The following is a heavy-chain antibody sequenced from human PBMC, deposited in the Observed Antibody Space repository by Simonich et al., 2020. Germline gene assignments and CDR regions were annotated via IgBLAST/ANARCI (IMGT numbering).Heavy chain of an antibody. Sequence: QVQLQESGPGLVKPSETLSLTCPVSGGSISSYYWSWIRQPPGKGLEWIGYINYSGSTNYNPALKSRVTISVDTSKNQFSLKLSSVTAADTAVYYCARHKFWGEVVTAIPGYWYFDLWGRGTLVTVSS. D-gene: IGHD2-21*02. CDR2: INYSGST. CDR1: GGSISSYY. V-gene: IGHV4-59*08. CDR3: ARHKFWGEVVTAIPGYWYFDL. J-gene: IGHJ2*01.